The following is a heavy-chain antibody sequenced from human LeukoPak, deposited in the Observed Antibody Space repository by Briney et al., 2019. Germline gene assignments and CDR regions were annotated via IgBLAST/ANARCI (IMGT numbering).Heavy chain of an antibody. J-gene: IGHJ5*02. CDR2: IIPIFGTA. V-gene: IGHV1-69*13. CDR3: AREVVVTHKPGWNWFDP. Sequence: ASVKVSCKASGGTFSSYAISWVRQAPGQGLEWMGGIIPIFGTANYAQKFQGRVTITADESTSTAYVELSSLRSEDTAVYYCAREVVVTHKPGWNWFDPWGQGTLVTVSS. D-gene: IGHD2-21*02. CDR1: GGTFSSYA.